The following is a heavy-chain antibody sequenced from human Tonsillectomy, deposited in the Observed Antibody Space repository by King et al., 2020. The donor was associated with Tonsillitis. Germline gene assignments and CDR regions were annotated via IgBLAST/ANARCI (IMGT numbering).Heavy chain of an antibody. Sequence: QLQESGPGLVKPSQTLSLTRTVSGGSISSGHSYWICIRQPAGKGLEWIGRIYTSGSTDYKSSLKSRGTMSVDTSKNQFSLKLSSVTAADTAVYYCARDSPASGTKLDPWGQGTLV. CDR3: ARDSPASGTKLDP. V-gene: IGHV4-61*02. J-gene: IGHJ5*01. CDR1: GGSISSGHSY. CDR2: IYTSGST. D-gene: IGHD1-26*01.